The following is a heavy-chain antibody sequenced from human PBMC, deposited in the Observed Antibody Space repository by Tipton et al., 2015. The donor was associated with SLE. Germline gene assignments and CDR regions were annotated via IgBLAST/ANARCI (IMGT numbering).Heavy chain of an antibody. CDR3: ARGSGYYYGRDV. CDR1: GGSISSYY. Sequence: TLSLTCTVSGGSISSYYWSWIRQPPGKGLEWIGYIYYSGSTNYNPSLKSRVTISVDTSKNQFSLKLSSVTAADTAVYYCARGSGYYYGRDVWGQGTTVTVSS. V-gene: IGHV4-59*01. CDR2: IYYSGST. D-gene: IGHD3-10*01. J-gene: IGHJ6*02.